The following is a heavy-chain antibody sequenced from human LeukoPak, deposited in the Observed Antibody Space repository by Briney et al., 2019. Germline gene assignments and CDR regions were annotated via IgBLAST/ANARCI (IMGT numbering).Heavy chain of an antibody. Sequence: SETLSLTCTVSGGSISSYYCSWIRQPPGKGLEWIGYIDYSGRTNYNPSLKSRVTISRDASKNQFSLKLSSVTAADTAMYYCARGQPAVPGPGFDYWGQGTLVTVSS. CDR2: IDYSGRT. J-gene: IGHJ4*02. D-gene: IGHD1-1*01. CDR1: GGSISSYY. V-gene: IGHV4-59*01. CDR3: ARGQPAVPGPGFDY.